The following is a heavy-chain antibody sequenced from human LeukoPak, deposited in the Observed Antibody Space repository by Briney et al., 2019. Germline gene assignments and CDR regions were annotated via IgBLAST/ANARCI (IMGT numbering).Heavy chain of an antibody. CDR3: ARTTEGGYSYGYFYYYYMDV. D-gene: IGHD5-18*01. Sequence: SETLSLTCTVSGGSISSYYWSWIRQPPGKGLEWIGYIYYSGSTNYKSSLKSRVTISVDTSKNQFSLKLSSVTASDTAVYYCARTTEGGYSYGYFYYYYMDVWGKGTTVTISS. CDR1: GGSISSYY. J-gene: IGHJ6*03. CDR2: IYYSGST. V-gene: IGHV4-59*01.